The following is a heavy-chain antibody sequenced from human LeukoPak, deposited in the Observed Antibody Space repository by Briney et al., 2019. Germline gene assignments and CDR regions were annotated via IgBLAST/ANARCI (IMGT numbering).Heavy chain of an antibody. J-gene: IGHJ3*02. Sequence: ASVKVSCKASGGTFSSYAISWVRQAPGQGLEWMGGIIPIFGTANYAQKFQGRVTITADESTSTAYMALSSLRSEDTAVCYCARDLGWELHAFDIWGQGTMVTVSS. V-gene: IGHV1-69*13. D-gene: IGHD1-26*01. CDR3: ARDLGWELHAFDI. CDR1: GGTFSSYA. CDR2: IIPIFGTA.